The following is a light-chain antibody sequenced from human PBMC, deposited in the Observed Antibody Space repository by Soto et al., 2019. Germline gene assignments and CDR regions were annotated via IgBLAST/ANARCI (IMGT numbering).Light chain of an antibody. Sequence: EIALTQSPGTLSLSPGERATLSCRASESVSSSYLAWYQQKPGQAPRLLIYGASSRATGIPDRFSGSGSGTDFTLTINRLEPEDFAVYYCQQSGDSPPYTFGQGTKLEIK. J-gene: IGKJ2*01. CDR3: QQSGDSPPYT. CDR2: GAS. CDR1: ESVSSSY. V-gene: IGKV3-20*01.